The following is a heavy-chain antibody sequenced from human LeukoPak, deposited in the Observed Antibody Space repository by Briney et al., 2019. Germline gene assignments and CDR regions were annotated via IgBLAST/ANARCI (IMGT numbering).Heavy chain of an antibody. CDR2: ISYDGSNK. D-gene: IGHD1-1*01. CDR1: RFTFSSYA. CDR3: GRRVTGSFDF. V-gene: IGHV3-30*04. Sequence: GGSLRLACAASRFTFSSYAMHWVRQAPGKGLEWVAVISYDGSNKYYADSVKGRFTISRDSSKNTLYLQMNSLRPEDTAVYYCGRRVTGSFDFWGQGTLVTVSS. J-gene: IGHJ4*02.